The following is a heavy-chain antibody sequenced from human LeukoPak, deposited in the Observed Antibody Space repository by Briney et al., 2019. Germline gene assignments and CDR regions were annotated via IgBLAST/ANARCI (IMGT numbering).Heavy chain of an antibody. D-gene: IGHD2-15*01. J-gene: IGHJ6*02. Sequence: SETLSLTCTVSGGPISTYQWSWIRQPPGKGLEWIGYIYYTGSTNYNPSLRSRVTISLDTSKNQFSLRVNSVTAADTAVYYCARLRGYCSGGSCYSVATYYYYGMDVWGQGTTVTVSS. CDR1: GGPISTYQ. CDR3: ARLRGYCSGGSCYSVATYYYYGMDV. V-gene: IGHV4-59*08. CDR2: IYYTGST.